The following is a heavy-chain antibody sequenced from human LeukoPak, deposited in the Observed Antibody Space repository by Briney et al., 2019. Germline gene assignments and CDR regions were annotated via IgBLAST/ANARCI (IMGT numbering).Heavy chain of an antibody. D-gene: IGHD3-9*01. Sequence: GGSLRLSCAASGFTFSGYAMSWVRQSPGKGLDWVSTISGGGGSTYYAYYTDSVRGRFTISRDNSKNTLYLQMNSLRAEDTAVYYCAKFSDILTGYFDYWGQEPLVTVPS. CDR3: AKFSDILTGYFDY. CDR2: ISGGGGST. V-gene: IGHV3-23*01. J-gene: IGHJ4*02. CDR1: GFTFSGYA.